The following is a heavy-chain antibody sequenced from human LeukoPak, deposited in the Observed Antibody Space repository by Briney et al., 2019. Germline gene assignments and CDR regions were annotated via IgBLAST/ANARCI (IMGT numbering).Heavy chain of an antibody. D-gene: IGHD5-24*01. Sequence: ASVTVSCKASGYTFTDYYMHWVRQAPGQGLEWMGWINPKSGGTNYAQKFQGRVTMTRDTSISTAYMELNRLRSDDTAVYYCAREGESEMATNFDYWGQGTLVTVSS. CDR3: AREGESEMATNFDY. CDR2: INPKSGGT. V-gene: IGHV1-2*02. J-gene: IGHJ4*02. CDR1: GYTFTDYY.